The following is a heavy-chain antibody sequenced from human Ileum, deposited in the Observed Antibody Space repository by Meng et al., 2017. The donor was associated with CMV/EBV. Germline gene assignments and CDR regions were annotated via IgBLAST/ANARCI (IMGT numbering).Heavy chain of an antibody. D-gene: IGHD1-26*01. CDR1: GGSIRNDDKY. J-gene: IGHJ4*02. CDR2: ISYSGKT. CDR3: ARTGPVGAADY. V-gene: IGHV4-39*01. Sequence: GSLRLSCTVSGGSIRNDDKYWGWIRQSPGKGLEWIGRISYSGKTDYNPSLKSRVSMSRDTSKGQFSLKVNFITAADTGIYYCARTGPVGAADYWGQGTPVTVSS.